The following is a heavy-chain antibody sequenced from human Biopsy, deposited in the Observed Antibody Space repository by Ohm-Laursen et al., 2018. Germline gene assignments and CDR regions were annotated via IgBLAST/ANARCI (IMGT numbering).Heavy chain of an antibody. V-gene: IGHV4-59*07. D-gene: IGHD3-3*01. CDR3: ARVRGGFLEWFDY. Sequence: SDTLSLTCSVSGESMGTYYWTWIRQPPGKGLEWIASIYYSGTTNKNPSLKSRVTISVDTSKRQFYLELSSVTAADTAIYYCARVRGGFLEWFDYWGQGTLITVPS. J-gene: IGHJ5*01. CDR2: IYYSGTT. CDR1: GESMGTYY.